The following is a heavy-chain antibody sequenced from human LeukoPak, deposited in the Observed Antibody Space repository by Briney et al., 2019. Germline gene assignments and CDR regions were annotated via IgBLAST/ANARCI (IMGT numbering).Heavy chain of an antibody. V-gene: IGHV3-15*01. CDR1: GFTFNNAW. CDR2: LKSKTDGGTT. D-gene: IGHD3-3*01. CDR3: TTDQVGNYGFWSGYFRD. Sequence: GGSLRLSCTASGFTFNNAWMSWVRQAPGKGLEWVSRLKSKTDGGTTDYAAPVNGRFTISRDDSKNTLYLQMNSLKTEDTAVYYCTTDQVGNYGFWSGYFRDWGQGTLVTVSS. J-gene: IGHJ4*02.